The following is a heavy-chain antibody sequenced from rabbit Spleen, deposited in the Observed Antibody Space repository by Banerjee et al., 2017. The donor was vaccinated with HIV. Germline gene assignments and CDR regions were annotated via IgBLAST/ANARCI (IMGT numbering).Heavy chain of an antibody. Sequence: QSLEESGGDLVQPGASLTLTCIASGFSSSRNYWMCWVRQAPGKGLEWIACIYTGSSGSTYYASWAKGRFTIPKTSSTTVTLQMTRLTGADTATYFCARDAGSGPYIDGYFSLWGPGTLVTVS. J-gene: IGHJ4*01. D-gene: IGHD8-1*01. CDR2: IYTGSSGST. CDR1: GFSSSRNYW. V-gene: IGHV1S40*01. CDR3: ARDAGSGPYIDGYFSL.